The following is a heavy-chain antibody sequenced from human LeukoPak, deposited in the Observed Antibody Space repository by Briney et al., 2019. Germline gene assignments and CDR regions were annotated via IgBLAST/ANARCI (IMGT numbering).Heavy chain of an antibody. CDR2: MNPNSGNT. CDR3: VRGTMVRGVTTGVGYRQGDY. V-gene: IGHV1-8*01. Sequence: ASVKVSCKAPGYTFTNYDFNWVRQATGQGLDWMGWMNPNSGNTGYAQKFQGRVTVTRNTSISTAYMELSSLRSEDTAVYYCVRGTMVRGVTTGVGYRQGDYWGQGTLVSLSS. D-gene: IGHD3-10*01. CDR1: GYTFTNYD. J-gene: IGHJ4*02.